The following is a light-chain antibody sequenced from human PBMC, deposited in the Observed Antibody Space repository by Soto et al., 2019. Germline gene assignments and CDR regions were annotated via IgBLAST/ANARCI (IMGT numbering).Light chain of an antibody. CDR2: YAS. CDR3: QQYNNWPPIT. J-gene: IGKJ5*01. V-gene: IGKV3-15*01. Sequence: EIMMTQSPATLSVSPGERATLSCRASQSVSNNLAWYQQKPGQAPRLLIYYASTRAAGIPARFSGSGSGTEFTPIISSLQSEDFALYYCQQYNNWPPITFGQGTRLEIK. CDR1: QSVSNN.